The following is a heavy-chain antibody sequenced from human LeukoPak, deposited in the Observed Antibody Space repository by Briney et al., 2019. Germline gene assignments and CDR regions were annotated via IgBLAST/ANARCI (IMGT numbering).Heavy chain of an antibody. CDR3: ARDRYSSGWYLFDY. CDR2: IYTSGST. Sequence: SETLSLTCTVSGGSISSYYWSWIRQPAGKGLEWIGRIYTSGSTNYNPSLKSRVTMSVDTSKNQFSLKLSSVTAADTAVYYCARDRYSSGWYLFDYWGQGTLVTVSS. J-gene: IGHJ4*02. D-gene: IGHD6-19*01. CDR1: GGSISSYY. V-gene: IGHV4-4*07.